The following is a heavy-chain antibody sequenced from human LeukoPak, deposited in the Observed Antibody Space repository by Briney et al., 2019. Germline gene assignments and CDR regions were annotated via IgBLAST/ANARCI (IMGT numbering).Heavy chain of an antibody. V-gene: IGHV1-46*01. CDR1: GYTFTSYY. CDR3: ARVGEVAVAGTTAEYFQH. Sequence: ASVKVSCKASGYTFTSYYMHWVRQAPGQGLEWMGIINPSGGSTSYAQKFQGRVTMTRNTSISTAYTELSSLRSEDTAVYYCARVGEVAVAGTTAEYFQHWGQGTLVTVSS. CDR2: INPSGGST. J-gene: IGHJ1*01. D-gene: IGHD6-19*01.